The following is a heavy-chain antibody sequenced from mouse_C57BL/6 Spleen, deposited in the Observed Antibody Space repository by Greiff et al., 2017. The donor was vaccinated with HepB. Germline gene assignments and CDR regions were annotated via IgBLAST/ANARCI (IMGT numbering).Heavy chain of an antibody. CDR1: GFTFSDYY. CDR3: AREHYYGSSYWYFDV. CDR2: INYDGSST. Sequence: EVKLVESEGGLVQPGRSMKLSCTASGFTFSDYYMAWVRQVPEKGLEWVANINYDGSSTYYLDSLKSRFIISRDNAKNILYLQMSSLKSEDTATYYCAREHYYGSSYWYFDVWGTGTTVTVSS. J-gene: IGHJ1*03. D-gene: IGHD1-1*01. V-gene: IGHV5-16*01.